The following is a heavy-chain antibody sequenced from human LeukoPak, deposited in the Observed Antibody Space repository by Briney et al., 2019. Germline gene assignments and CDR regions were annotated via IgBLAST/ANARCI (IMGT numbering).Heavy chain of an antibody. CDR2: IYTSGST. CDR1: GGSISSGSYY. CDR3: AGEGTYYYDSSGYRDY. D-gene: IGHD3-22*01. J-gene: IGHJ4*02. Sequence: SETLSLTCTVSGGSISSGSYYWSWIRQPAGKGLEWIGRIYTSGSTNYNPSLKSRVTISVDTSKNQLSLKLSSVTAADTAVYYCAGEGTYYYDSSGYRDYWGQGTLVTVSS. V-gene: IGHV4-61*02.